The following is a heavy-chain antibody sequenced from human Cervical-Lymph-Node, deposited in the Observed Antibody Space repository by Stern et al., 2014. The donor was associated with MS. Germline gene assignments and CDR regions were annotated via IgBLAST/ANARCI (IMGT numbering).Heavy chain of an antibody. V-gene: IGHV4-59*01. CDR2: IYYSESP. D-gene: IGHD4-17*01. J-gene: IGHJ4*02. Sequence: QVQLQESGPGLVKPSETLSLTCTVSGGSISSYYWSWIRQPPGKGLEWIGYIYYSESPNYNPSLKSRVTISVDTSKIQFSMKLSSVTAADTAVYYCARSYDYGDNAVDYWGQGTLVTVSS. CDR1: GGSISSYY. CDR3: ARSYDYGDNAVDY.